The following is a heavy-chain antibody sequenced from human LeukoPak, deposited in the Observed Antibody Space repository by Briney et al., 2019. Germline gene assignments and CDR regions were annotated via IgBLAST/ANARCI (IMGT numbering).Heavy chain of an antibody. Sequence: SETLSLTCTVSGGSISSSSYYWGWIRQPPGKGLEWIGSIYYSGSTYYNPSLKSRVTISVDTSKNQFSLKLSSVTAADTAVYYCARQGGRDGYNFYFDYWGQGTLVTVSS. CDR3: ARQGGRDGYNFYFDY. CDR2: IYYSGST. J-gene: IGHJ4*02. V-gene: IGHV4-39*07. CDR1: GGSISSSSYY. D-gene: IGHD5-24*01.